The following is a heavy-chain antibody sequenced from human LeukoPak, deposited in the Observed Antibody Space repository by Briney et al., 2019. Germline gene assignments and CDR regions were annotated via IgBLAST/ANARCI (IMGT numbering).Heavy chain of an antibody. D-gene: IGHD3-10*01. J-gene: IGHJ6*03. V-gene: IGHV3-23*01. CDR2: MSGSGGRT. CDR3: AKAGRGGAITMVRGVKGDYYYMDV. Sequence: PGGSLRLSCGASGFTFSSYGMSWVRQAPGKGLEWVSAMSGSGGRTYYADSVKGRFTISRDNSKNTLYLQMKSLRAEDTAVYYCAKAGRGGAITMVRGVKGDYYYMDVWGKGTTVTISS. CDR1: GFTFSSYG.